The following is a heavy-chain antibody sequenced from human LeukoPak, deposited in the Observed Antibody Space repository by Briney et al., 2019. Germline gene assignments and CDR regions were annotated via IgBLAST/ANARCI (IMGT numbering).Heavy chain of an antibody. Sequence: PSETLSLTCTVSGGSISSGGYYRSWIRQHPGKGLEWIGYIYYSGSTYYNPSLKSRVTISVDTSKNQFSLKLSSVTAADTAVYYCASFDDSPSAYYFDYWGQGTLVTVSS. V-gene: IGHV4-31*03. J-gene: IGHJ4*02. CDR3: ASFDDSPSAYYFDY. CDR2: IYYSGST. D-gene: IGHD3-9*01. CDR1: GGSISSGGYY.